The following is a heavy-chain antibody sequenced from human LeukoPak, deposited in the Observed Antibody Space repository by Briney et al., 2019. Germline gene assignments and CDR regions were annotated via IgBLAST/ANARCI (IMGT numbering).Heavy chain of an antibody. D-gene: IGHD6-13*01. CDR3: ARGGGAAANYYYYYGMDV. CDR1: GGPISSYY. J-gene: IGHJ6*02. CDR2: IYYSGST. V-gene: IGHV4-59*01. Sequence: SETLSLTCTVSGGPISSYYWSWIRQPPGKGLEWIGYIYYSGSTNYNPSLKSRVTISVDTSKNQFSLKLSSVTAADTAVYYCARGGGAAANYYYYYGMDVWGQGTTVTVSS.